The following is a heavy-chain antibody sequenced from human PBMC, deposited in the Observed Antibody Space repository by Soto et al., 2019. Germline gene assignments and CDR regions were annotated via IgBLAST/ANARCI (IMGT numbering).Heavy chain of an antibody. CDR2: IYHSGST. CDR1: GGSISSRNW. J-gene: IGHJ6*02. Sequence: QLQLQESCPGLVQPSGTLSLTCAVSGGSISSRNWWSWVRQPPGKGLEWIGEIYHSGSTNYNPSLKSRVTMSVDKSKNQFSLKLSSVTAADTAVYYCARVVGGYYYGMDVWGHGTTFTVSS. CDR3: ARVVGGYYYGMDV. V-gene: IGHV4-4*02. D-gene: IGHD2-2*01.